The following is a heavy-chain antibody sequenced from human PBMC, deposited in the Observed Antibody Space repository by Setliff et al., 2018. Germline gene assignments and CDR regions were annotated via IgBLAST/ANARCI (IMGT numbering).Heavy chain of an antibody. CDR3: AKSSGSSSSTNLEY. CDR1: GFTFSDYY. Sequence: SLRLSCATSGFTFSDYYMSWIRQTPGKGLEWVAYISSSGSLIYYPDSVKGRFTISRDNAKKSVDLQMNSLRAEDTAVYYCAKSSGSSSSTNLEYLGPGTLVTVSS. CDR2: ISSSGSLI. J-gene: IGHJ4*02. V-gene: IGHV3-11*01. D-gene: IGHD6-6*01.